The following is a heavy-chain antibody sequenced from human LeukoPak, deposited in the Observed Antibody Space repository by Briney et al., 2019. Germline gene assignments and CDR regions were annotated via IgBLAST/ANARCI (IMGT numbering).Heavy chain of an antibody. D-gene: IGHD3-22*01. V-gene: IGHV3-20*04. CDR2: INWNGGST. CDR3: ARDRGVVVVAFDI. CDR1: GFTVSSNY. Sequence: GGSLRLSCAASGFTVSSNYMSWVRQAPGKGLEWVSGINWNGGSTGYADSVKGRFTISRDNAKNSLYLQMNSLRAEDTALYYCARDRGVVVVAFDIWGQGTMVTVSS. J-gene: IGHJ3*02.